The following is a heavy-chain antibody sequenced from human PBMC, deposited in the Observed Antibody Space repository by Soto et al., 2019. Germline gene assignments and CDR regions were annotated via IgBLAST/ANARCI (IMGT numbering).Heavy chain of an antibody. CDR3: AKDGTYCGGDCYPIFNFDS. J-gene: IGHJ4*02. D-gene: IGHD2-21*02. V-gene: IGHV3-30*18. Sequence: QVHLVQSGGGVGQPGRSLRLSCAASGFSFNNFGMHWVRQAPGKGLEWVAVISYDGSNKYYADSVRGRFTISRDDSKDTLYLQMNSLRAEDTAVYYCAKDGTYCGGDCYPIFNFDSWGQGTLVTVSS. CDR1: GFSFNNFG. CDR2: ISYDGSNK.